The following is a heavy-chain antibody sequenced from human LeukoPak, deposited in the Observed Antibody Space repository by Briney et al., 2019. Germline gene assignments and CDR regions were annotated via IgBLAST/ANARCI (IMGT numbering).Heavy chain of an antibody. CDR2: IYYSGST. Sequence: PSETLSLTCTVSGGSLSSSSYYWGWIRQPPGKGLEWIGSIYYSGSTYYNPSLKSRVTISVDTSKNQFSLKLSSVTAADTAVYYCARTIRSSRYAFDIWGQGTMVTVSS. V-gene: IGHV4-39*01. D-gene: IGHD2-15*01. CDR3: ARTIRSSRYAFDI. J-gene: IGHJ3*02. CDR1: GGSLSSSSYY.